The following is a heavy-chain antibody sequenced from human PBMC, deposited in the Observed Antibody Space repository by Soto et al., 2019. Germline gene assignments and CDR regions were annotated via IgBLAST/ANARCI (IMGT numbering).Heavy chain of an antibody. V-gene: IGHV1-69*11. CDR3: ARGSSNYGPLAGSPAYYMDD. CDR1: GGTFSTYP. CDR2: LIPVLGTA. Sequence: QVQLVQSGAEVKKPESSVKVSCKASGGTFSTYPISWVRQAPGHGLEWMGGLIPVLGTANYAQRFQDRVTITADESTSTAYMDMSSVRSEDKAFYYCARGSSNYGPLAGSPAYYMDDWGQGTMVTVSS. J-gene: IGHJ4*02. D-gene: IGHD3-9*01.